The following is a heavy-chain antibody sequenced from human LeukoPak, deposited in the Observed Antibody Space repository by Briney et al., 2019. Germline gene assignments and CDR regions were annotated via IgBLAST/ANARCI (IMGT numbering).Heavy chain of an antibody. D-gene: IGHD6-13*01. CDR2: IYYNGST. Sequence: SETLSLTCTVSGGSISSYYWSWIRQPPGKGLEWIGYIYYNGSTNYNPSLKSRVTISVDASKNQFSLKLSSVTAADTAVYYCARIAAFADFDYWGQGTLVTVSS. J-gene: IGHJ4*02. CDR1: GGSISSYY. V-gene: IGHV4-59*01. CDR3: ARIAAFADFDY.